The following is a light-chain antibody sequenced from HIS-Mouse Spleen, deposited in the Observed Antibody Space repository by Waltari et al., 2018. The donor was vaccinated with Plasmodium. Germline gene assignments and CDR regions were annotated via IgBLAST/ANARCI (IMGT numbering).Light chain of an antibody. CDR2: QDS. V-gene: IGLV3-1*01. CDR3: QAGDSSTVV. CDR1: QLGATY. Sequence: SYELTQPPSVSVSPGQTASITCSGDQLGATYACWYQQKPGQSPVLVIYQDSKRPSGIPERFSGSNSWNTATLTISGTQAMDEADYYCQAGDSSTVVFGGGTKLTVL. J-gene: IGLJ2*01.